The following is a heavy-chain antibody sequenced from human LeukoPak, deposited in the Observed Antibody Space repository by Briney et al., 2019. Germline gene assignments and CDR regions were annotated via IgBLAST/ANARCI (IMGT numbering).Heavy chain of an antibody. CDR1: GYTFTSYD. CDR2: MNPNSGNT. J-gene: IGHJ5*02. D-gene: IGHD3-3*01. V-gene: IGHV1-8*01. CDR3: ARDSNRLTYYDFWSDYPRRRWFDP. Sequence: ASVKVSCKASGYTFTSYDINWVRQATGQGLEWMGWMNPNSGNTGYAQKFQGRVTMTRNTSISTAYMELSSLRSEDTAVYYCARDSNRLTYYDFWSDYPRRRWFDPWGQGTLVTVSS.